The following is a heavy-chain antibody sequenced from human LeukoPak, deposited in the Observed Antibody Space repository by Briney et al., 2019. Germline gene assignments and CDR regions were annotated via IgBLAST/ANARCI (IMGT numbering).Heavy chain of an antibody. V-gene: IGHV4-59*01. Sequence: PSETLSLTCTVSGGSISSYYWSWIRQPPGKGLEWIGYIYYSGSTNYNPSLKSRVTISVDTSKNQFSLKLSSVTAADTAVYYCARSFEGYYYDSSGYPDYWGQGTLVTVSS. CDR2: IYYSGST. D-gene: IGHD3-22*01. CDR3: ARSFEGYYYDSSGYPDY. CDR1: GGSISSYY. J-gene: IGHJ4*02.